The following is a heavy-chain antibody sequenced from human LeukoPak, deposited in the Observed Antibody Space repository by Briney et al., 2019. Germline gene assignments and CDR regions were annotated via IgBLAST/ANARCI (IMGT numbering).Heavy chain of an antibody. CDR3: VKGFSSGYPWTFDY. CDR1: GFTVSNNY. J-gene: IGHJ4*02. CDR2: IYSGGNT. D-gene: IGHD3-22*01. V-gene: IGHV3-53*01. Sequence: GGSLRLSCAASGFTVSNNYMTWVRQAPGKGLEWLSVIYSGGNTYYADSVKGRFTISRDNSKNTVYLQMNSLRAEDTAVYYCVKGFSSGYPWTFDYWGQGTLVTVSS.